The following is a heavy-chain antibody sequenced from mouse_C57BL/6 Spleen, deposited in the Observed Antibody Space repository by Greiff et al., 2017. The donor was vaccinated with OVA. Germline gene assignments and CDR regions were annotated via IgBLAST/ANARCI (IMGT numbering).Heavy chain of an antibody. D-gene: IGHD1-1*01. CDR1: GYTFTSYW. V-gene: IGHV1-55*01. CDR2: IYPGSGST. Sequence: VQLQQSGAELVKPGASVKMSCKASGYTFTSYWITWVKQRPGQGLEWIGDIYPGSGSTNYNEKFKSKATLTVDTSSSTAYMQLSRLTSEDSAVYYGARGFITTVVARAMDYWGQGTSVTVSS. J-gene: IGHJ4*01. CDR3: ARGFITTVVARAMDY.